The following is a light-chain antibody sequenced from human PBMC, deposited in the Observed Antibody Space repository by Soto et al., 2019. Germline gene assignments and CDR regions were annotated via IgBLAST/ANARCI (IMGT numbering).Light chain of an antibody. Sequence: DIQMTQSPSSLSASVGDRVTITCRASQTFSTYLNWYQQKPGKAPKLLIHAASSLQSGVPSRFSGSGSGSDFTLTISSLQPEDFATYYCQQSYRAPLTFGPGSKVDIK. CDR3: QQSYRAPLT. J-gene: IGKJ3*01. CDR1: QTFSTY. CDR2: AAS. V-gene: IGKV1-39*01.